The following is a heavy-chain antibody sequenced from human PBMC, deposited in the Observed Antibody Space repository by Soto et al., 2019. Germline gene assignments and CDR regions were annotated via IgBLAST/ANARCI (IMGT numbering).Heavy chain of an antibody. CDR2: IRRKANSYTT. D-gene: IGHD6-19*01. V-gene: IGHV3-72*01. CDR3: AMLGGWSGGSSGMDV. CDR1: GLVFSDYH. Sequence: EVQLVESGGGLVQPGGSLRLSCAASGLVFSDYHMYWVRQAPGKGLKWVGRIRRKANSYTTEYAASVKGRFTISRDDSKNSLYLQMNSLKSEDTAVYYCAMLGGWSGGSSGMDVWGQGTTVTFSS. J-gene: IGHJ6*02.